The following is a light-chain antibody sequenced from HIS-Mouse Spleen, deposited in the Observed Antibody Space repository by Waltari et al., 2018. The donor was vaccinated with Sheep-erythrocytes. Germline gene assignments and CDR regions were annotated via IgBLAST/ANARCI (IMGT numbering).Light chain of an antibody. CDR3: YSTDSSGNHSNWV. V-gene: IGLV3-10*01. J-gene: IGLJ3*02. Sequence: SYELTQPPSVSVSPGQTAGITCSGDASPKKCAYWYQQKSGQSPVLVIYEDSKRPSGIPERFSGSSSGTMATLTISGAQVEDEADYYCYSTDSSGNHSNWVFGGGTKLTVL. CDR2: EDS. CDR1: ASPKKC.